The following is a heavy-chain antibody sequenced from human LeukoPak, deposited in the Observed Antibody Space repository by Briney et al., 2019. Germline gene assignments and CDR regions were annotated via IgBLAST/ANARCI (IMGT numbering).Heavy chain of an antibody. CDR3: ARRSGSYYWFDP. D-gene: IGHD1-26*01. CDR2: IYYSGST. V-gene: IGHV4-31*03. Sequence: PSETLSLTCTVSGGSISSGGYYWSWIRQHPGKGLEWTGYIYYSGSTYYNPSLKSRVTISVDTSKNQFSLKLSSVTAADTAVYYCARRSGSYYWFDPWGQGTLVTVSS. J-gene: IGHJ5*02. CDR1: GGSISSGGYY.